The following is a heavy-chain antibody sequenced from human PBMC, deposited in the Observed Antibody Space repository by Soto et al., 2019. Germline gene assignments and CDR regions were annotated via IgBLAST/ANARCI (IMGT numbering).Heavy chain of an antibody. CDR2: IYPGDSDT. J-gene: IGHJ6*02. Sequence: PGESLKISCKGSGYSFSNNWIAWVRQMPGKGLEWMGIIYPGDSDTRYSPSFEGQVTISADKSNSTAYLQWSSLKASDTAMYYCARQGSNGAYYYYGMDVWGQGTTVTVSS. D-gene: IGHD3-16*01. CDR1: GYSFSNNW. V-gene: IGHV5-51*01. CDR3: ARQGSNGAYYYYGMDV.